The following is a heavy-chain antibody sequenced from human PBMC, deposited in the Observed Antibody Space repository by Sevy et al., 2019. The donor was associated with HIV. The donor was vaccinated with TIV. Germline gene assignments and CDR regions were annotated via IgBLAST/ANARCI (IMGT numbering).Heavy chain of an antibody. Sequence: GGSLRLSCAASGFTFSSYAMSWVRQAPGKGLEWVSAISGSGGSTYYADSVKGRFTISRDNSKNTLYLQMNSLRAEDTAVYYCAKTPLKTVTNKCRDSGGFDYWGQGTLVTVSS. D-gene: IGHD4-17*01. V-gene: IGHV3-23*01. CDR2: ISGSGGST. CDR3: AKTPLKTVTNKCRDSGGFDY. CDR1: GFTFSSYA. J-gene: IGHJ4*02.